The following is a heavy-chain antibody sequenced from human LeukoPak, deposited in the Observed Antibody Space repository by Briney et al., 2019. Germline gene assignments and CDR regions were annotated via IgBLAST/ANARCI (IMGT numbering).Heavy chain of an antibody. Sequence: PGGSLRLSCAASGFTFSSYWMHWVRQAPGKGLVWVSRINSDGSSTSYADSVKGRFTISRDNAKNTLYLQVNSLRAEGTAVYYCARGRTRADYYYGMDVWGKGTTVTVSS. CDR1: GFTFSSYW. CDR3: ARGRTRADYYYGMDV. CDR2: INSDGSST. V-gene: IGHV3-74*01. J-gene: IGHJ6*04.